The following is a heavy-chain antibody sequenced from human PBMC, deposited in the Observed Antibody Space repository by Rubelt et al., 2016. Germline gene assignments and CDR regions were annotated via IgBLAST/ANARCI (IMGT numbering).Heavy chain of an antibody. Sequence: LVQSGAEVKKPGSSVKVSCKASGGTFSSYAISWVRQAPGQGLGWMGRIIPILGIANYAQKFQGRVTITADKSTSTAYMELSSLRSDDTAVYYCASDADYYDSSGYYPFWGQGTLVTVSS. CDR3: ASDADYYDSSGYYPF. D-gene: IGHD3-22*01. CDR1: GGTFSSYA. V-gene: IGHV1-69*04. CDR2: IIPILGIA. J-gene: IGHJ4*02.